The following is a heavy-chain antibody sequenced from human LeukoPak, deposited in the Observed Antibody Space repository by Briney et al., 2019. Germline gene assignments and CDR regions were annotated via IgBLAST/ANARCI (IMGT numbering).Heavy chain of an antibody. CDR2: IYPGDSDT. J-gene: IGHJ5*02. D-gene: IGHD1-1*01. V-gene: IGHV5-51*01. CDR1: GYSLTSYW. CDR3: AMRAGTAGTTLWFRP. Sequence: NRGESLMIPCKGSGYSLTSYWIGWVRQMPGKGLEWMGIIYPGDSDTRYSAWFQGQRNIPADKSISTAYLQWSSLKASDTAMYYCAMRAGTAGTTLWFRPWGQSPVVTLSS.